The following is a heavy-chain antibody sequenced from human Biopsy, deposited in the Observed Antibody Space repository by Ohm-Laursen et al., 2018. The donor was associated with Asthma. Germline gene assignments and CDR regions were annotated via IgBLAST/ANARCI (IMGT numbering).Heavy chain of an antibody. V-gene: IGHV7-4-1*02. CDR3: ARMISYYDEMRDPYFDS. D-gene: IGHD3-3*01. Sequence: VSSVKVSCKASGYSLTRKAINWVRQAPGQGLEWMGWINTNTGNPTYAQGFTGRYVFSVDTSINAAHLQISSLKAEDTAVYYCARMISYYDEMRDPYFDSWGQGTLVTVSS. CDR1: GYSLTRKA. CDR2: INTNTGNP. J-gene: IGHJ4*02.